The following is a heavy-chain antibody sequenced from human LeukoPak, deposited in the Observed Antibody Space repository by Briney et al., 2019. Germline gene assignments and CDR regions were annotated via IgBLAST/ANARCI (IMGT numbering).Heavy chain of an antibody. CDR1: GYTFTGYS. Sequence: ASVKVSCKASGYTFTGYSLHWVRQAPGQGLEWMGWINPNSGGTNYAQRFQGRVTVTRDTSISTAYMEVSSLRSDDTAVYYCATDDYWGQGTLVTVSS. J-gene: IGHJ4*02. V-gene: IGHV1-2*02. CDR2: INPNSGGT. CDR3: ATDDY.